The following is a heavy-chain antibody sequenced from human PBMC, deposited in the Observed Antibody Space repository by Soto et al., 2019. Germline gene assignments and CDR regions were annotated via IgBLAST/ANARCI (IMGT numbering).Heavy chain of an antibody. Sequence: PSETMSLTCAVYGGSFCGYYWSWIRQTPGKGLEWIGEINHSGSTNYNPSLKSRVTISVDTSKNQFSLKLSSVTAADTAVYYCERQIYGGNYLFWFDPWGQGTLVTVSS. CDR3: ERQIYGGNYLFWFDP. D-gene: IGHD4-17*01. V-gene: IGHV4-34*01. CDR1: GGSFCGYY. CDR2: INHSGST. J-gene: IGHJ5*02.